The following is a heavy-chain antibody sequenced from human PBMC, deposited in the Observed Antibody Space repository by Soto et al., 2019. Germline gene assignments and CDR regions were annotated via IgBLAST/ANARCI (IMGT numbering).Heavy chain of an antibody. CDR1: GYTFTSYD. V-gene: IGHV1-8*01. Sequence: ASVKVSCKASGYTFTSYDINWVLQATGEGLEWMGWMNPNSGNTGYAQKFQGRVTMTRNTSISTAYMELSSLRSEDTAVYYCARGRLNHYVFWSGYYQPHNAFDIWGQGTMVTVSS. CDR2: MNPNSGNT. D-gene: IGHD3-3*01. CDR3: ARGRLNHYVFWSGYYQPHNAFDI. J-gene: IGHJ3*02.